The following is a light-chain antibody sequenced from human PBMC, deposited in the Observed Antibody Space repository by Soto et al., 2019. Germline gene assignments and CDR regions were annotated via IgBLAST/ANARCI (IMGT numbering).Light chain of an antibody. J-gene: IGKJ1*01. CDR2: DAS. CDR1: QSVSSY. Sequence: EIVLTQSPATLSLSPGERATLSCRASQSVSSYLAWYQQKPGQAPRLLIYDASNRATGVPARFSGSGSGTDFTLPISSLEPEDFAVDYCQQHSTKTSTFGQGTKVEIK. CDR3: QQHSTKTST. V-gene: IGKV3-11*01.